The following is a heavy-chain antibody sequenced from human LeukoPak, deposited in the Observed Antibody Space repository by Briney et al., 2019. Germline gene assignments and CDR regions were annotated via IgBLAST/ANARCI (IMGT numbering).Heavy chain of an antibody. CDR3: ARVGMEADYYYYYGMDV. V-gene: IGHV4-34*01. D-gene: IGHD1-14*01. J-gene: IGHJ6*04. CDR1: GGSFSGYY. Sequence: PSETLSLTCGVYGGSFSGYYWSWIRQPPGKGLEWIGEINHSGSTNYNPSLESRVTISVDTSKNQFSLKLSSVTAADTAVYYCARVGMEADYYYYYGMDVWGKGTTVTVSS. CDR2: INHSGST.